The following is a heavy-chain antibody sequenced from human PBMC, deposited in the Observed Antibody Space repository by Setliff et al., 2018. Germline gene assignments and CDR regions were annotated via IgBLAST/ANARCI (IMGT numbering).Heavy chain of an antibody. J-gene: IGHJ5*02. CDR1: GYTFTSYG. CDR2: LSAYNGNT. CDR3: ARGYSSSWQSRMGFDP. Sequence: GASVKVSCKASGYTFTSYGISWVRQAPGQGLEWMGWLSAYNGNTNYAQKLQGRVTMTTDTSTSTAYMELRSLRSDDTAVYYCARGYSSSWQSRMGFDPWGQGTLVTVSS. D-gene: IGHD6-13*01. V-gene: IGHV1-18*01.